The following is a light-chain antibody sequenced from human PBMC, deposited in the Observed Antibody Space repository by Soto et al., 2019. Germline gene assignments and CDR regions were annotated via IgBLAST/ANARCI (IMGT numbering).Light chain of an antibody. Sequence: EIVLTQSPAPLALSPGQIATLSCMASQSVVSYLAWYQQKSGQATRLLISEASNRATGIPARFSGSGSGTDFTLTISSLGPEEFAVYYCQQRSNWSPGFTVGGGTNVEIK. CDR2: EAS. CDR3: QQRSNWSPGFT. J-gene: IGKJ4*01. V-gene: IGKV3-11*01. CDR1: QSVVSY.